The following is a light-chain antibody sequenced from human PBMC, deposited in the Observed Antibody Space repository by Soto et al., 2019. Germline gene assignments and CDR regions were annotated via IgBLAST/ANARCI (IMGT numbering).Light chain of an antibody. V-gene: IGKV1-5*01. Sequence: VDRVTITCRASQSISTWLAWYQQKPGKAPKLLISDASSLESGVPARFSGSGSGTEFTLTISSLQSEDFALYYCHQYNSWPPGTFGQGTKVDI. CDR1: QSISTW. J-gene: IGKJ2*01. CDR3: HQYNSWPPGT. CDR2: DAS.